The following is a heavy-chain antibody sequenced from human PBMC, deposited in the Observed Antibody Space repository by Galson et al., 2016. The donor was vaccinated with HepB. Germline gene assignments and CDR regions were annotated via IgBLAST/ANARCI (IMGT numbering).Heavy chain of an antibody. CDR3: VTGGRPPY. CDR2: ISFDGNNQ. CDR1: GFTLSPYA. J-gene: IGHJ4*02. D-gene: IGHD6-6*01. Sequence: SLRLSCAASGFTLSPYAMHWVRQAPGKGLEWAAVISFDGNNQYYADSVKGRFTISRDNSKNTLYLQVDSLRGEDTAVYYCVTGGRPPYWGQGTLVTVSS. V-gene: IGHV3-30*04.